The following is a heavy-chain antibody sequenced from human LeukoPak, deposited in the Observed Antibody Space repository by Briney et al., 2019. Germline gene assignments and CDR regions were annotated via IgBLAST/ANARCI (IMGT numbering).Heavy chain of an antibody. CDR2: INHSGST. J-gene: IGHJ4*02. D-gene: IGHD3-3*01. CDR1: GGSFSGYY. CDR3: ATGRAGFLEWFLYYFDY. Sequence: PSETLSLTCAVYGGSFSGYYWSWIRQPPGKGVEWIGEINHSGSTNYNPSLKSRVTISVDTSKNQFSLKLSSVTAADTAVYYCATGRAGFLEWFLYYFDYWGQGTLVTVSS. V-gene: IGHV4-34*01.